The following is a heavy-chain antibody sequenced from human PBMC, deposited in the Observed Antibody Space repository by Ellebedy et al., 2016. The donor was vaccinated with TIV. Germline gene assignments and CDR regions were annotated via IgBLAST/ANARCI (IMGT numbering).Heavy chain of an antibody. Sequence: ASVKVSCXASGYTFTSYAMHWVRQAPGQRLEWMGWINAGNGNTKYSQKFQGRVTITRDTSASTAYMELSSLRSEDTAVYYCARGNIGYLDAFDIWGQGTMVTVSS. CDR2: INAGNGNT. D-gene: IGHD5-12*01. V-gene: IGHV1-3*01. CDR3: ARGNIGYLDAFDI. J-gene: IGHJ3*02. CDR1: GYTFTSYA.